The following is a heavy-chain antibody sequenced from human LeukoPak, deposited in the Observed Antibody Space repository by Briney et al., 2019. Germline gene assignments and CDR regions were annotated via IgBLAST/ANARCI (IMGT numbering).Heavy chain of an antibody. CDR3: ATDITALDY. CDR1: GFTFSNYW. D-gene: IGHD1-14*01. CDR2: INQDGSEK. J-gene: IGHJ4*02. V-gene: IGHV3-7*03. Sequence: GGSLRLSCAVSGFTFSNYWMSWVRQGPGKGLEWVANINQDGSEKYYVESVKGRFTISRDNAKNSLYLQVSSLRAEDTAVYYCATDITALDYWGQGTLVTVSS.